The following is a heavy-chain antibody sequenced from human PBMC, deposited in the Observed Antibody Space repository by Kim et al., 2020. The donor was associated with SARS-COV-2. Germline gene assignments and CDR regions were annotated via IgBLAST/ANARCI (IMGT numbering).Heavy chain of an antibody. CDR3: ARLLWFGEVPYGMDV. CDR1: GGTFSSYA. Sequence: SVKVSCKASGGTFSSYAISWVRQAPGQGLEWMGGIIPIFGTANYAQKFQGRVTITADESTSTAYMELSSLRSEDTAVYYCARLLWFGEVPYGMDVWGQGTTVTVSS. D-gene: IGHD3-10*01. J-gene: IGHJ6*02. CDR2: IIPIFGTA. V-gene: IGHV1-69*13.